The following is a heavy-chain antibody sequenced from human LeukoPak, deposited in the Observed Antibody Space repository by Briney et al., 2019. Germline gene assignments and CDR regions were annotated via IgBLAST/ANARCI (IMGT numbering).Heavy chain of an antibody. Sequence: SETLSLTCAVSGVSISSGGYSWSWIRQPPGKGLEWIGYIYHSGSTYYNPSLKSRVTISVDRSKNQFSLKLSSVTAADTAVYYCARQGGSYYHFDYWGQGTLVTVSS. CDR3: ARQGGSYYHFDY. J-gene: IGHJ4*02. CDR1: GVSISSGGYS. D-gene: IGHD1-26*01. CDR2: IYHSGST. V-gene: IGHV4-30-2*01.